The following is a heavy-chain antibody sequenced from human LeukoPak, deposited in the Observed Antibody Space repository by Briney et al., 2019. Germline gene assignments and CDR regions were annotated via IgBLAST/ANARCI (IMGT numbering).Heavy chain of an antibody. V-gene: IGHV3-30*04. D-gene: IGHD2-21*02. Sequence: GGSLRLSCAASGFTFSSYAMHWVRQAPGKGLEWVAVISYDGSNKYYADSVKGRFTISRDNSKNTLYLQMNSLRADDTAVYYCAKEQIVVVTAIPYFDYWGQGTLVTVSS. CDR2: ISYDGSNK. CDR1: GFTFSSYA. CDR3: AKEQIVVVTAIPYFDY. J-gene: IGHJ4*02.